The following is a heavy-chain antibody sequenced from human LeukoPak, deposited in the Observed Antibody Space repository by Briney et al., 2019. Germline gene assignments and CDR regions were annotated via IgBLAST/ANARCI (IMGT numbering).Heavy chain of an antibody. V-gene: IGHV3-64*02. J-gene: IGHJ4*02. CDR2: ISTNGDRT. CDR3: ARGVATSSSDWYDTFDY. CDR1: VFTFSNSA. Sequence: PGGSLRLSCAASVFTFSNSAMYWVRQAPGKGLEFVSVISTNGDRTYYADSVKGRFTISRDNSKNTLYLQMGSLRADDMAVYYCARGVATSSSDWYDTFDYWGQGALVTISS. D-gene: IGHD6-19*01.